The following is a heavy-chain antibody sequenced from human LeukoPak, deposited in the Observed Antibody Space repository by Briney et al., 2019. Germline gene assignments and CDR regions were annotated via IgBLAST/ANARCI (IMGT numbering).Heavy chain of an antibody. J-gene: IGHJ6*03. CDR2: ISGSGGST. CDR3: AKCILTGYYKGYMDV. D-gene: IGHD3-9*01. Sequence: GGSLTLSCAASGFTFSSFGMSWVRQAPGKGLEWVSAISGSGGSTYNADSVKGRFTISRDNSKNTLYLQMNSLRAEDTAVYYCAKCILTGYYKGYMDVWGKGTTVTISS. CDR1: GFTFSSFG. V-gene: IGHV3-23*01.